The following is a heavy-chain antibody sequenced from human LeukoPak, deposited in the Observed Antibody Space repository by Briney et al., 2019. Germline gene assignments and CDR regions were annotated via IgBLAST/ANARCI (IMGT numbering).Heavy chain of an antibody. J-gene: IGHJ4*02. CDR3: AREWFGEYYDY. Sequence: PGGSLRLSCAAPGFTFSSYEMNWVRQAPGKGLEWVSYISSSGSTIYYADSVKGRFTISRDNAKNSLYLQMNSLRAEDTAVYYCAREWFGEYYDYWGQGTLVTVSS. CDR2: ISSSGSTI. D-gene: IGHD3-10*01. CDR1: GFTFSSYE. V-gene: IGHV3-48*03.